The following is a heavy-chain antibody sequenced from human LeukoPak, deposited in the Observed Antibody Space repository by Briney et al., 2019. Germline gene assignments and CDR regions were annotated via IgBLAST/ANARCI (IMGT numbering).Heavy chain of an antibody. CDR1: GFSLSTSGVG. V-gene: IGHV2-5*02. CDR3: AHEGYCSSTSCPESATGLFDY. Sequence: SGPTLVNPTQALTLTCTFSGFSLSTSGVGVGWIRQPPEEALEWLALIYWDDDKRYSPSLKSRLTITKDTSKNQVVLTMTNMDPVDTATYYCAHEGYCSSTSCPESATGLFDYWGQGTLVTVSS. D-gene: IGHD2-2*01. CDR2: IYWDDDK. J-gene: IGHJ4*02.